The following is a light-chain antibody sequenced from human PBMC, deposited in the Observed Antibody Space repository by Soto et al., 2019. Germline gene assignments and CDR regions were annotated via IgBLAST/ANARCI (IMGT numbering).Light chain of an antibody. Sequence: QSALTQAASVSGSPGQSITISCTGTSSDVGAYNSVSWYQQHPHKAPRLMIYDVSSRPSGVSDRFSGSKSGNTASLTISGLHTEDEADYYCSSYTSDSTYLFGTGTKLTVL. CDR2: DVS. V-gene: IGLV2-14*03. CDR1: SSDVGAYNS. J-gene: IGLJ1*01. CDR3: SSYTSDSTYL.